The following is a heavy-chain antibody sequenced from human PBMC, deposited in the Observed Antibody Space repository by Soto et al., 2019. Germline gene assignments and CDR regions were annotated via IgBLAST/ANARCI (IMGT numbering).Heavy chain of an antibody. Sequence: SETLSLTCTVSGGSISSYYWSWIRQPPGKGLEWIGYIYYSGSTNYNPSLKSRVTISVDTSKNQFSLKLSSVTAADTAVYYCARAIAAAGAHYYYYGMDVWGQGTTVT. CDR3: ARAIAAAGAHYYYYGMDV. CDR1: GGSISSYY. V-gene: IGHV4-59*01. J-gene: IGHJ6*02. D-gene: IGHD6-13*01. CDR2: IYYSGST.